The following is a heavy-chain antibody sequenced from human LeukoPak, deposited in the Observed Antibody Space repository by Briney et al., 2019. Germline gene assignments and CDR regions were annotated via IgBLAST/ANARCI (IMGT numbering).Heavy chain of an antibody. Sequence: GGSLRLSCAASGFTFSGYYMNWIRQAPGKGLEWVSYISSSGSAIYYADSVKGRFTNSRDNAKNSLYPQMNSLRAEDTAVYYCARGRESFDYWGQGTLVTVSS. V-gene: IGHV3-11*01. CDR3: ARGRESFDY. CDR2: ISSSGSAI. CDR1: GFTFSGYY. J-gene: IGHJ4*02.